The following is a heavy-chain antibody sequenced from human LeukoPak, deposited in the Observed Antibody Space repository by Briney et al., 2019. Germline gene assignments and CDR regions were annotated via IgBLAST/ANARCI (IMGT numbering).Heavy chain of an antibody. V-gene: IGHV3-30-3*01. CDR2: ISYDGSNK. J-gene: IGHJ6*02. CDR1: GFTFSSYA. CDR3: ASNPGIAAGYGMDV. Sequence: GRSLRLSCAASGFTFSSYAMLWVRQAPGKGLEWVAVISYDGSNKYYADSVKGRFTISRDNSKNTLYLQMNSLRAEDTAVYYCASNPGIAAGYGMDVWGQGTTVTVSS. D-gene: IGHD6-13*01.